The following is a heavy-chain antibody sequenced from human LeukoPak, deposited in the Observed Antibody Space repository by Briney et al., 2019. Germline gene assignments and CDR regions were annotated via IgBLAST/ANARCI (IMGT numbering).Heavy chain of an antibody. CDR3: ARGLAGIAAAGTSNWFDP. CDR2: IIPILGIA. D-gene: IGHD6-13*01. J-gene: IGHJ5*02. Sequence: SVKVSCKASGGTFSRYAISWVRQAPGQGLEWMGRIIPILGIANYAQKFQGRVTITADKSTSTAYMELSSLGSEDTAVYYCARGLAGIAAAGTSNWFDPWGQGTLVTVSS. V-gene: IGHV1-69*04. CDR1: GGTFSRYA.